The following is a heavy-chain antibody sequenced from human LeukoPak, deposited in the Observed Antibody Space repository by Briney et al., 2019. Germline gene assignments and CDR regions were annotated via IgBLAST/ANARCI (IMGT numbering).Heavy chain of an antibody. V-gene: IGHV1-2*02. J-gene: IGHJ3*02. CDR2: INPNSGGT. CDR1: GYTFTGYY. CDR3: ARDFSSRYSGSYDAFDI. D-gene: IGHD1-26*01. Sequence: ASVKVSCKASGYTFTGYYMHWVRQAPGQGLEWMGWINPNSGGTNYAQKFQGRVTMTRDTSISTAYMELSRLRSDDTAVYYCARDFSSRYSGSYDAFDIWGQGTMVTVSS.